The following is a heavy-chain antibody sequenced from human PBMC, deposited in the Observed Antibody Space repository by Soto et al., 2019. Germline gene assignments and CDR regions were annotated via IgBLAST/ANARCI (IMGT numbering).Heavy chain of an antibody. CDR2: ISYDGSNK. CDR3: ARPLSLAGIAAAGYYFDY. J-gene: IGHJ4*02. D-gene: IGHD6-13*01. Sequence: PGGSLRLSCAASGFTFSSYAMHWVRQAPGKGLEWVAVISYDGSNKYYADSVKGRFTISRDNSKNTLYLQMNSLRAEDTAVYYCARPLSLAGIAAAGYYFDYWGQGTLVTVSS. CDR1: GFTFSSYA. V-gene: IGHV3-30-3*01.